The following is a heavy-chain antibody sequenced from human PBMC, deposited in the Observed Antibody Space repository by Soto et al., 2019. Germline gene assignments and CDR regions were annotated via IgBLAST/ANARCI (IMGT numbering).Heavy chain of an antibody. J-gene: IGHJ4*02. CDR3: ARGRYVDS. Sequence: QVHLVQSGAEVKKPGASVKVSCKGSGYCFTTYGITWVRQAPGQGLEWMAWISAHNGNTNYAQKLQGRVTMTRDTSTSTANRELWSQRSDDTAVYDCARGRYVDSWGQGALVTVSS. D-gene: IGHD1-1*01. V-gene: IGHV1-18*01. CDR2: ISAHNGNT. CDR1: GYCFTTYG.